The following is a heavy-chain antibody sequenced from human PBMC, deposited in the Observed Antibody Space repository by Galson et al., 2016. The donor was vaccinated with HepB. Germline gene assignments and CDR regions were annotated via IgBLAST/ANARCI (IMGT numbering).Heavy chain of an antibody. CDR2: IEGDGTRP. CDR3: ARDLSGPDF. J-gene: IGHJ4*02. Sequence: SLRLSCAVSGFTFRNHQMHWVRQVSGKGLVRVSRIEGDGTRPIYADSVKGRFNISRDNAENTLYLQMNSLRAEDTAVYYCARDLSGPDFWGQGTLVTVSS. CDR1: GFTFRNHQ. V-gene: IGHV3-74*01.